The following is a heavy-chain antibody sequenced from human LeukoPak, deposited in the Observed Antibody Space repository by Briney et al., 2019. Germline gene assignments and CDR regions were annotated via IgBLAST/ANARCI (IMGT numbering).Heavy chain of an antibody. V-gene: IGHV3-74*01. J-gene: IGHJ5*02. CDR2: INSDGGGA. CDR3: ARDVPHNWFDT. Sequence: RSLRLSFAAAAITSVKNWMHAVRQSPRKRLLWISRINSDGGGAIYADSVKGRFTVSRDNAKNTLYLQMNSLRAEDTAVYYCARDVPHNWFDTWGQGTLVTVSS. CDR1: AITSVKNW.